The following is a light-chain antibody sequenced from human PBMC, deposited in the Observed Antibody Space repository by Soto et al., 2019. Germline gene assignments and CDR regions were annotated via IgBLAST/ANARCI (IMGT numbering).Light chain of an antibody. Sequence: QSALTQPASVSGSPGQLITISCTGTSSDVGGYNYVSWYQQHPGKAPKLIIYDVTNRPSGVSNRFSGSKSGNTASLTISGLQAEDEADYYCSSYTSSITYVFGTGTKLTVL. CDR3: SSYTSSITYV. CDR1: SSDVGGYNY. V-gene: IGLV2-14*01. J-gene: IGLJ1*01. CDR2: DVT.